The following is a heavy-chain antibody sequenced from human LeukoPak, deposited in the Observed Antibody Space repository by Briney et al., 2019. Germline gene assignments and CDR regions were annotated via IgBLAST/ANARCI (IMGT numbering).Heavy chain of an antibody. D-gene: IGHD3-22*01. CDR3: ASRATYDSAPDDAFDI. Sequence: GGSLRLSCAASGFTFSSYGMHWVRQAPGKGLEWVAFIRYDGSNKYYADSVKGRFTISRDNSKNTLYLQMNSLRAEDTAVYYCASRATYDSAPDDAFDIWGQGTMVTVSS. CDR2: IRYDGSNK. J-gene: IGHJ3*02. V-gene: IGHV3-30*02. CDR1: GFTFSSYG.